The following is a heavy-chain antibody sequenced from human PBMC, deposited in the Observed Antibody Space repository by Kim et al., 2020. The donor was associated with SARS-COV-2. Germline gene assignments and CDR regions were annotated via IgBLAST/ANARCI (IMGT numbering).Heavy chain of an antibody. CDR2: SSSSGSLV. J-gene: IGHJ6*02. V-gene: IGHV3-11*01. CDR1: GFTLSDYY. CDR3: ARAGGYYYTLDV. Sequence: GGSLRLSCAASGFTLSDYYMTWIRQAPGKGLEWVSHSSSSGSLVYYADSVKGRFTISRDNAKNSVYLQVTSLRAEDTAAYYCARAGGYYYTLDVWGQGTTVIISS.